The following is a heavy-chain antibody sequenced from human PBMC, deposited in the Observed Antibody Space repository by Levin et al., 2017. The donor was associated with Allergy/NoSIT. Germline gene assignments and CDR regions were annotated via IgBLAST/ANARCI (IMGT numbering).Heavy chain of an antibody. CDR3: ASRPVLVRGVIDLYYYGMDV. J-gene: IGHJ6*02. V-gene: IGHV3-11*01. CDR2: ISSSGSTI. Sequence: PGGSLRLSCAASGFTFSDYYMSWIRQAPGKGLEWVSYISSSGSTIYYADSVKGRFTISRDNAKNSLYLQMNSLRAEDTAVYYCASRPVLVRGVIDLYYYGMDVWGQGTTVTVSS. CDR1: GFTFSDYY. D-gene: IGHD3-10*01.